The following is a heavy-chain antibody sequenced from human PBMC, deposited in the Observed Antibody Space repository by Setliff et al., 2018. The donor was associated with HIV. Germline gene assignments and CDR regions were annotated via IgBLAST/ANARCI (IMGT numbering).Heavy chain of an antibody. J-gene: IGHJ4*02. Sequence: SETLSLTCAVSSYSISSGCYWGWIRQPPGKGLEWIGSMYHTGSTYYSPSLNSRFTISVDTSKNQFSLKLRSVTAADTAVYYCARQPLYNDYDWRSYYFDYWGQGSLVTVPS. D-gene: IGHD5-12*01. CDR1: SYSISSGCY. V-gene: IGHV4-38-2*01. CDR2: MYHTGST. CDR3: ARQPLYNDYDWRSYYFDY.